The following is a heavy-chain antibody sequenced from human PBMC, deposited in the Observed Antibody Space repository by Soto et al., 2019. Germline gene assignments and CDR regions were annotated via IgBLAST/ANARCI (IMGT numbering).Heavy chain of an antibody. D-gene: IGHD1-26*01. Sequence: ASVKVSCKASGYTFTGYYIHWVRQAPGQGLERMGWINPNTGGTNYAQKFQGRVTMTRDTSISTAYMELSTLKSDDAAVYYCARLMDPYSGPHLDIWGQGTMVTVSS. J-gene: IGHJ3*02. V-gene: IGHV1-2*02. CDR2: INPNTGGT. CDR1: GYTFTGYY. CDR3: ARLMDPYSGPHLDI.